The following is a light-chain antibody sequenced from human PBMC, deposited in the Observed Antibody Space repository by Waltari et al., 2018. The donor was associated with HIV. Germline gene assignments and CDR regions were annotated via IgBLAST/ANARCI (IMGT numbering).Light chain of an antibody. CDR3: QQYDSTPLT. CDR1: QSILYSSNNKNN. V-gene: IGKV4-1*01. Sequence: DIVMTQSPDSLAVSLGERATLNCKSSQSILYSSNNKNNLAWYQQKPGQPPKLLIYWASTRESGVPDRFSGSGSGTDFTLTISSLQAEDVAVYYCQQYDSTPLTFGGGTKVEIK. J-gene: IGKJ4*01. CDR2: WAS.